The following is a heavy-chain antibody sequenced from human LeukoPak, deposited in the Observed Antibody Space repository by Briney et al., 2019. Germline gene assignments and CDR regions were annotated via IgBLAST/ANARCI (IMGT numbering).Heavy chain of an antibody. V-gene: IGHV1-2*02. D-gene: IGHD1-26*01. J-gene: IGHJ3*02. CDR1: RYTFTGYY. Sequence: GASVKVSCQASRYTFTGYYMHWVRQAPRQGLEWIGWINPNSGGTNYAQKFQGRVTMTRDTSISTAYMELSRLRSDDTAVYYCAGSWSNDAFDISGEGTMVSVSP. CDR2: INPNSGGT. CDR3: AGSWSNDAFDI.